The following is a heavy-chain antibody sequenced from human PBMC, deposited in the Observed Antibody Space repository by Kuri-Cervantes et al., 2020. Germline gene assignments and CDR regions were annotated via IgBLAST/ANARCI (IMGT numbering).Heavy chain of an antibody. V-gene: IGHV4-39*07. D-gene: IGHD2-21*02. Sequence: SETLSLTCTVSGGSISSSSYYWGWIRQPPGKGLEWIGSIYHSGSTNYNPSLKSRVTISVDTSKNQFSLKLSSVTAADTAVYYCATRGAYCGGDCYPGDAFDIWGQGTMVTVSS. CDR3: ATRGAYCGGDCYPGDAFDI. J-gene: IGHJ3*02. CDR1: GGSISSSSYY. CDR2: IYHSGST.